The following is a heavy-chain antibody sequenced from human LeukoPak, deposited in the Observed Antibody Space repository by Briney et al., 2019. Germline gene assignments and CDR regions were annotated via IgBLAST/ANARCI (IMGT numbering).Heavy chain of an antibody. D-gene: IGHD2-2*01. CDR3: AKEGKDCSSTSCRDY. Sequence: GGSLRLSCAASGFTFSSYGMHWVRQAPGKGLEWVAYIRYDGSNKYYADSVKGRFTISRDISKNTLYLQMNSLRAEDTAVYYCAKEGKDCSSTSCRDYWGQGTLVTVSS. J-gene: IGHJ4*02. V-gene: IGHV3-30*02. CDR2: IRYDGSNK. CDR1: GFTFSSYG.